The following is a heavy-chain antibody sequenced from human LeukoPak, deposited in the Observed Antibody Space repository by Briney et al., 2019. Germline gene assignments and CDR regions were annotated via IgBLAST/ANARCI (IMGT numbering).Heavy chain of an antibody. CDR3: AKGYGFWSGYYIDY. CDR1: GFTFSSYA. V-gene: IGHV3-30*18. J-gene: IGHJ4*02. CDR2: ISYDGSNK. Sequence: AGGSLRLSCAASGFTFSSYAMSWVRQAPGKGLEWVAVISYDGSNKYYADSVKGRFTISRDNSKNTLYLQMNSLRAEDTAVYYCAKGYGFWSGYYIDYWGQGTLVTVSS. D-gene: IGHD3-3*01.